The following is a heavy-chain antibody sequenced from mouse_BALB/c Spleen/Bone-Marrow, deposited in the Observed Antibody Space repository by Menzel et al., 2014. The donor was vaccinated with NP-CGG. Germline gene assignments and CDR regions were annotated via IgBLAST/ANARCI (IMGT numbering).Heavy chain of an antibody. D-gene: IGHD2-4*01. Sequence: VQLQESGAELVRPGTSVKISCTASGYTFTNYWLGWVKQRPGHGLEWIGDIYPGGGYTDYNEKFKGKATLTADTSSSTAYMQLSSLTSEDAAVYFCARDMITTRAMDYWGQGTPVTISS. CDR3: ARDMITTRAMDY. J-gene: IGHJ4*01. V-gene: IGHV1-63*02. CDR2: IYPGGGYT. CDR1: GYTFTNYW.